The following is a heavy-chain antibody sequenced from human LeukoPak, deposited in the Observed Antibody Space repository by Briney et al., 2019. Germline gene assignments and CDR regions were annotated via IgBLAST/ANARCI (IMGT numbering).Heavy chain of an antibody. Sequence: GGSLRLSCEASGFIFSNYAMSWVRQLPGRRLEWVSAITGSGGTTYYADSVKGRFTMSRDTSTYTLFLQLNSLRAEDTAIYYCAKLLRGVVVPYFDSWGQGTLVTVSS. CDR1: GFIFSNYA. J-gene: IGHJ4*02. V-gene: IGHV3-23*01. CDR3: AKLLRGVVVPYFDS. D-gene: IGHD3-10*01. CDR2: ITGSGGTT.